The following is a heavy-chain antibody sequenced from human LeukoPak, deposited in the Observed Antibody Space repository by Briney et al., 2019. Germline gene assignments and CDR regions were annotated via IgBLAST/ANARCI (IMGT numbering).Heavy chain of an antibody. V-gene: IGHV1-2*04. Sequence: ASVKVSCKASGYTFTSYGITWVRLAPGQGLEWMGWINPNSGGTNYAQKFQGWVTMTRDTSISTAYMELSRLRSDDTAVYYCAREPPFHTAQYYYGMDVWGQGTTVTVSS. CDR3: AREPPFHTAQYYYGMDV. D-gene: IGHD4-17*01. CDR2: INPNSGGT. J-gene: IGHJ6*02. CDR1: GYTFTSYG.